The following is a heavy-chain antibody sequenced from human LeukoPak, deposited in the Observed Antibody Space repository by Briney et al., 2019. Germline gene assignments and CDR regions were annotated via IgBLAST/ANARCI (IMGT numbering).Heavy chain of an antibody. Sequence: SETLSLTCSVSGNSITSDFWSWIRQSPGKGLEWIGYINYGGRSEYDPSLKSRVTISVDRSTKRVSLKMRSVTAADTAVYYCARLDCLSNECYNYWAVGALVTVSS. CDR1: GNSITSDF. D-gene: IGHD2/OR15-2a*01. J-gene: IGHJ4*02. CDR2: INYGGRS. CDR3: ARLDCLSNECYNY. V-gene: IGHV4-59*08.